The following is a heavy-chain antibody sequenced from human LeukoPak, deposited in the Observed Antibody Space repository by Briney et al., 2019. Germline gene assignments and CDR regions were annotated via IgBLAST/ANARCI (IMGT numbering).Heavy chain of an antibody. CDR3: ARDPVVVAATYFDY. J-gene: IGHJ4*02. V-gene: IGHV4-34*01. Sequence: SETLSLTCAVYGGSFSGYYWSWIRQPPGKGLEWIGEINHSGSTNYNPSLESRVTISVDTSKNQFSLKLSSVTAADTAVYYCARDPVVVAATYFDYWGQGTLVTVSS. CDR1: GGSFSGYY. CDR2: INHSGST. D-gene: IGHD2-15*01.